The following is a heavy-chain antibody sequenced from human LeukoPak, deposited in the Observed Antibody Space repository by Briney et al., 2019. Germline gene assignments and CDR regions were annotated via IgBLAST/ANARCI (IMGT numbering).Heavy chain of an antibody. D-gene: IGHD4-23*01. CDR2: IHNSRGT. CDR3: GKVGGNSNS. V-gene: IGHV4-31*03. Sequence: SETLSLTCTVSGGSITSDIFYWNWICQHPGKGLEWIGSIHNSRGTSYNPSLESRLTISVDTSENQFFLKMSYVTAADTAMYYCGKVGGNSNSWGQGTLVTVSS. CDR1: GGSITSDIFY. J-gene: IGHJ5*02.